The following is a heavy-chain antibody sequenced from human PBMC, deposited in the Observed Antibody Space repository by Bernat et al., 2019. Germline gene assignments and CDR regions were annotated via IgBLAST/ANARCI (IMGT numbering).Heavy chain of an antibody. CDR1: GGTFSSYA. Sequence: QVQLVQSGAEVKKPGSSVKVSCKASGGTFSSYAISWVRQAPGQGLEWMGGIIPILGIANYAQKFQGRVTITADKSTSTAYMELSSLRSEDTAVYYCARVMDRLEWLSSKPLFTNYYYYGMDVWGQGTTVTVSS. CDR3: ARVMDRLEWLSSKPLFTNYYYYGMDV. V-gene: IGHV1-69*04. D-gene: IGHD3-3*01. CDR2: IIPILGIA. J-gene: IGHJ6*02.